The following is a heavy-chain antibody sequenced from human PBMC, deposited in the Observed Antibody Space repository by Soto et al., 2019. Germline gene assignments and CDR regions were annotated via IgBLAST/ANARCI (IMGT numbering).Heavy chain of an antibody. J-gene: IGHJ5*01. Sequence: ASVKVSCKASGYTFTGYYMHWVRQAPGQGLEWMGWINPNSGGTNYAQKFQGRVTMTRDTSISTAYMELSRLIPDDTALYFCARTRNGGVADSFDSWGQGTRVTVSS. CDR1: GYTFTGYY. D-gene: IGHD3-3*01. CDR3: ARTRNGGVADSFDS. V-gene: IGHV1-2*02. CDR2: INPNSGGT.